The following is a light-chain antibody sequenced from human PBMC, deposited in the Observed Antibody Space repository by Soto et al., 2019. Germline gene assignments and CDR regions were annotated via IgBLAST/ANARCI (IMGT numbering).Light chain of an antibody. CDR2: RNT. Sequence: QSVLTQPPSVSGAPGQRVTISCTGSSSNIGAGYDVHWYQQLPGSAPKLLIYRNTNRPSGVPDRFSGSKSATSASLAITGLQAEDEADYYCKSYDSSLSGFVVFGGGTKLTVL. J-gene: IGLJ2*01. V-gene: IGLV1-40*01. CDR3: KSYDSSLSGFVV. CDR1: SSNIGAGYD.